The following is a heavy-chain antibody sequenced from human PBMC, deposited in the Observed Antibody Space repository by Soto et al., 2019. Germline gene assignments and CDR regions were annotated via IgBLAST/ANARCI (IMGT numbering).Heavy chain of an antibody. D-gene: IGHD3-10*01. J-gene: IGHJ6*02. CDR1: GYSFTSYW. Sequence: GESLKISCKGSGYSFTSYWIGWVRQMPGKGLEWMGIIYPGDSDTRYSPSFQGQVTISADKSISTAYLQWSSLKASDTAMYYCARIQERITMVRGVIPRYYYYGMDVWGQGTTVTVS. CDR3: ARIQERITMVRGVIPRYYYYGMDV. CDR2: IYPGDSDT. V-gene: IGHV5-51*01.